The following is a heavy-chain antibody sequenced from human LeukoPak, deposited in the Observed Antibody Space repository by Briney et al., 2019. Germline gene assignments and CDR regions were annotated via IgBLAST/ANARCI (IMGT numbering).Heavy chain of an antibody. D-gene: IGHD2-21*02. J-gene: IGHJ4*02. Sequence: SETLSLTCSVSGYSISSGYYWGWIRQPPGKGLEWIGSIHHSGNTCYNPSLKSRVTMSVDTSKNQFSLKLSSVTAADTAVYYCARLGRSGDLAGYFDYWGQGTLVTVSS. CDR2: IHHSGNT. CDR1: GYSISSGYY. CDR3: ARLGRSGDLAGYFDY. V-gene: IGHV4-38-2*02.